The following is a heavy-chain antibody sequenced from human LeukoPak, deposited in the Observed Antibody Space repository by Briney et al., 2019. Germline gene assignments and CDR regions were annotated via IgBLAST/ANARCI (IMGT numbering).Heavy chain of an antibody. CDR3: ARAGPAQFDP. J-gene: IGHJ5*02. CDR1: GGSISSGGYY. Sequence: SQTLSLTCTVSGGSISSGGYYWSWIRQPPGKGLEWIGYIYHSGSTYYNPSLKSRVTISVDRSKNQFSLKLSSVTAADTAVYYCARAGPAQFDPWGQGTLVTVSS. CDR2: IYHSGST. V-gene: IGHV4-30-2*01.